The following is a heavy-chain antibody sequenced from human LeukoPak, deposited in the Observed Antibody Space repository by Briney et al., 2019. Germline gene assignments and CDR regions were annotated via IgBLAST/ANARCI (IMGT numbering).Heavy chain of an antibody. Sequence: GGGVRVSCKASGYTFTKYYMNWVRQAPGQGLEWMGIMHPTGDSTNYAQKFQGRDTLTRDTSTGTFYMELSSLTSEDTAVYYCARHDFDLPMIYSGFVHWGQGNLVIVTS. J-gene: IGHJ5*02. V-gene: IGHV1-46*01. CDR2: MHPTGDST. D-gene: IGHD3-3*01. CDR1: GYTFTKYY. CDR3: ARHDFDLPMIYSGFVH.